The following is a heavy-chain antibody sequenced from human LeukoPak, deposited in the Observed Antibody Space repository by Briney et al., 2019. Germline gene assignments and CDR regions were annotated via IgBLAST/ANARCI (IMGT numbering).Heavy chain of an antibody. V-gene: IGHV3-48*02. D-gene: IGHD3-16*02. CDR1: GFTFSSYS. Sequence: GGSLRLSCAASGFTFSSYSMNWVRQAPGKGLGWVSYISSSSSTIYYADSVKGRFTISRDNAKNSLYLQMNSLRDEDTAVYYCARAYYDYVWGSYRGYYFDYWGQGTLVTVSS. CDR3: ARAYYDYVWGSYRGYYFDY. CDR2: ISSSSSTI. J-gene: IGHJ4*02.